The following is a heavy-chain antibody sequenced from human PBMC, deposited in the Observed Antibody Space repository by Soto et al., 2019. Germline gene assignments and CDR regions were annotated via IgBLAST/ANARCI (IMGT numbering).Heavy chain of an antibody. CDR2: IYYSGST. CDR1: GGSISSGGYY. D-gene: IGHD3-22*01. Sequence: PSETLSLTCTVSGGSISSGGYYWSWIRQHPGKGLEWIGYIYYSGSTYYNPSLKSRVTISVDTSKNQFSLKLSSVTAADTAVYYCAREDSSGYYFPYFDYWGQGTLVTVSS. CDR3: AREDSSGYYFPYFDY. J-gene: IGHJ4*02. V-gene: IGHV4-31*03.